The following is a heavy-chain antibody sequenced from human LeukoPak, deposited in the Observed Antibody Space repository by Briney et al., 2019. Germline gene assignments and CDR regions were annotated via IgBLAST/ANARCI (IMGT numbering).Heavy chain of an antibody. Sequence: GASVKVSCKASGYTFTGYYMHWVRQAPGQGLEWMGWINPNSGGTNYAQKFQGRVTMTRDTSISTAYMELSRLRSDDTAVYYCARAGRWLQSVTHYYMDVWGKGTTVTISS. CDR1: GYTFTGYY. CDR3: ARAGRWLQSVTHYYMDV. D-gene: IGHD5-24*01. V-gene: IGHV1-2*02. J-gene: IGHJ6*03. CDR2: INPNSGGT.